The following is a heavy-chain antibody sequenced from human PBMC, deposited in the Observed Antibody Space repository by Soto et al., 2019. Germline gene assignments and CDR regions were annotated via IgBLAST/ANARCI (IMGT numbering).Heavy chain of an antibody. J-gene: IGHJ4*02. V-gene: IGHV4-59*01. CDR1: GGSISSDY. D-gene: IGHD1-1*01. CDR3: ARSWKSGFDL. Sequence: SETLSLTCTVAGGSISSDYWSWIRQPPGMGLEWIGYIHYSGGSNYSPSLQSRVTMSVDTSKNHVSLRLSSVTTADTAVYYCARSWKSGFDLWGQGTPVPVSS. CDR2: IHYSGGS.